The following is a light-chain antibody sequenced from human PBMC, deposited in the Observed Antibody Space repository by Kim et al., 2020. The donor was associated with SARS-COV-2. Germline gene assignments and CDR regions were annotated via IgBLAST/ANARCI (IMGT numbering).Light chain of an antibody. Sequence: GGAVTLTCGLSSGSVSTSYYPSWYQQTPGQAPRTLIYSTSTRSSGVPARFSGSILGNKAALTITGVQADDESDYYCVLYMGSGIWVFGGGTQLTVL. CDR2: STS. J-gene: IGLJ3*02. V-gene: IGLV8-61*01. CDR3: VLYMGSGIWV. CDR1: SGSVSTSYY.